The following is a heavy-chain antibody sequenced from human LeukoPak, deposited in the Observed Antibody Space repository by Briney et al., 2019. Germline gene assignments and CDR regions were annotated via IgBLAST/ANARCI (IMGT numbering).Heavy chain of an antibody. CDR1: AAIFSSNA. D-gene: IGHD5-18*01. J-gene: IGHJ4*02. CDR2: IRYDGSSK. CDR3: AKDRSSVGDSYGYIASLYFDY. Sequence: GGSLRLSCTASAAIFSSNAMHWVRQAPGKGLEWVAFIRYDGSSKYYADSVKGRFTISRDNSKNTLYLQMNSLRAEDTAVYYCAKDRSSVGDSYGYIASLYFDYWGQGTLVTVSS. V-gene: IGHV3-30*02.